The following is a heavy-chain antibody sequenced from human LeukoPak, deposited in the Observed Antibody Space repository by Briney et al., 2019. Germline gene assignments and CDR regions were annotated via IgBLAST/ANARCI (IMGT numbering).Heavy chain of an antibody. D-gene: IGHD2-2*01. V-gene: IGHV1-18*01. CDR2: ISAYNGNT. Sequence: GASVQVSCKASGYTFTSYGISWVRQAPGQGLEWMGWISAYNGNTNYAQKLQGRVTMTTDTSTSTAYMELRSLRSDDTAVYYCARGRAIVVVPAADLDYWGQGTLVTVSS. CDR3: ARGRAIVVVPAADLDY. CDR1: GYTFTSYG. J-gene: IGHJ4*02.